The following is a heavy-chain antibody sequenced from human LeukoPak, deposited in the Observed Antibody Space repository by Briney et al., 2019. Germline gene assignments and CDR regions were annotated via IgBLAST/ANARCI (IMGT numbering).Heavy chain of an antibody. D-gene: IGHD1-1*01. Sequence: ASVKVSCKASGYTFTGYYMHWVRQAPGQGLEWMGWINPNSGGTNYAQKFQGRVTMTRDTSISTAYMELSRLRSDDTAVYYCARGPSTDRMEANNWFDPWGQGTLVTVSS. CDR2: INPNSGGT. J-gene: IGHJ5*02. CDR3: ARGPSTDRMEANNWFDP. V-gene: IGHV1-2*02. CDR1: GYTFTGYY.